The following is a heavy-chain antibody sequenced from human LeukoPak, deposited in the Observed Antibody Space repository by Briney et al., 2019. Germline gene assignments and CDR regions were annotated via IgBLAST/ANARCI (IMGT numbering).Heavy chain of an antibody. CDR3: ARDPLYCSSTSCETYNWFDP. CDR1: GYTFTSYG. V-gene: IGHV1-18*01. D-gene: IGHD2-2*01. Sequence: ASVKVSCKASGYTFTSYGISWVRQAPGQGLEWMGWISAYNGNTNYAQKLQGRVTMTTDTSTSTAYMELSRLRSDDTAVYYCARDPLYCSSTSCETYNWFDPWGQGTLVTVSS. CDR2: ISAYNGNT. J-gene: IGHJ5*02.